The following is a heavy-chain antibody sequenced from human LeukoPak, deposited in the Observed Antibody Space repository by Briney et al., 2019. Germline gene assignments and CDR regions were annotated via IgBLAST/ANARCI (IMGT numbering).Heavy chain of an antibody. CDR2: ISGSGGST. Sequence: GGSLRLSCAASGFTFSSYAMSWVRQAPGKGLEWVSAISGSGGSTYYADSVKGRFTISRDNSKNTLYLQMNSLRAEDTAVYYCVRCTFVLHKRCSAFDVWGQGTMVTVSA. V-gene: IGHV3-23*01. CDR3: VRCTFVLHKRCSAFDV. CDR1: GFTFSSYA. D-gene: IGHD2-8*01. J-gene: IGHJ3*01.